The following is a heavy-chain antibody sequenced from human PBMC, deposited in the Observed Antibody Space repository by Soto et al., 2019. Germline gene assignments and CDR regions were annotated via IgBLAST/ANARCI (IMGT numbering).Heavy chain of an antibody. CDR3: ARVSAAGTRWFDS. CDR1: GASIRCGGFY. V-gene: IGHV4-31*03. Sequence: QVQLQESGPGLVQPSQTLSLTCTVSGASIRCGGFYWCWIRQFPGKGLEWSGYIDYRGRTFYTPSLKSRATISRDTSKSQVSLNVNSVTVADTAVFYCARVSAAGTRWFDSWGQGTLVTVSS. CDR2: IDYRGRT. J-gene: IGHJ5*01. D-gene: IGHD6-13*01.